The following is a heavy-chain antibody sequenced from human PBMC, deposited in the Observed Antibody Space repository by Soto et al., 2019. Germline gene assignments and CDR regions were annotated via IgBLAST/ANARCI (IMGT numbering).Heavy chain of an antibody. J-gene: IGHJ6*02. D-gene: IGHD6-19*01. V-gene: IGHV1-2*04. CDR3: ARYSSGGSYYYGMDV. CDR1: GCTFTGYY. Sequence: AALKVDCKASGCTFTGYYMRWVRHSPGQGLEWMGWINPNSGGTNYAQKFQGWVTMTRDTSISTAYMELSRLRSDDTAVYYCARYSSGGSYYYGMDVWGQGTTVTVSS. CDR2: INPNSGGT.